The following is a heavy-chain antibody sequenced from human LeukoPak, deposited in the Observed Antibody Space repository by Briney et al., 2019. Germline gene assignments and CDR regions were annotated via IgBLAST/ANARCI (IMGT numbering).Heavy chain of an antibody. D-gene: IGHD3-16*01. CDR1: GGSISSYY. Sequence: SETLSLTCTVSGGSISSYYWSWIRQPPGKGLEWIGYIYYSGSTNYNPSLKSRVTISVDTSKNHLSLKLSSVTAADTAVYYCARLHGGDDAFDIWGQGTMVTVSS. V-gene: IGHV4-59*08. CDR3: ARLHGGDDAFDI. CDR2: IYYSGST. J-gene: IGHJ3*02.